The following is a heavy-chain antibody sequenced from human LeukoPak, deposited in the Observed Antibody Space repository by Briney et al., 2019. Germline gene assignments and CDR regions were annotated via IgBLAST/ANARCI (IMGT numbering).Heavy chain of an antibody. J-gene: IGHJ1*01. CDR2: IYSGGTT. V-gene: IGHV3-53*01. CDR1: GFTVSSIY. CDR3: ARDYPHQH. Sequence: GGSLRLSRAVSGFTVSSIYMSWVRQAPGKGLEWVSVIYSGGTTYYTDSVKGRFTISRDNSKNTLYLQMNSLRAEDTAVYYCARDYPHQHWGQGTLVTVSS.